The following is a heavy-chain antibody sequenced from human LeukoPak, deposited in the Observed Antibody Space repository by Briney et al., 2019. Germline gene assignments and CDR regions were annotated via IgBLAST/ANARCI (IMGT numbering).Heavy chain of an antibody. V-gene: IGHV3-11*04. Sequence: GGSLRLSCAASGFTFSDYYMSWIRQAPGKGLEWVSYISSSGSTIYYADSVKGRFTISRDNAKNSLYLQMNSLRAEDTAVYYCARDLYYYDSSGDELAYWGQGTLVTVSS. D-gene: IGHD3-22*01. CDR3: ARDLYYYDSSGDELAY. CDR1: GFTFSDYY. J-gene: IGHJ4*02. CDR2: ISSSGSTI.